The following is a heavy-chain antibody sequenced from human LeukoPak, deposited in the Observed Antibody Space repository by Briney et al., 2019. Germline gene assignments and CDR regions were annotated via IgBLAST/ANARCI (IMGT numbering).Heavy chain of an antibody. CDR3: ARAWGELEDY. Sequence: PSQTLSLTCTVSGGSISSGSYYWSWIRQPAGKGLEWIGRIYTSGSTKYNPSLKSRATISVDTSKNQFSLKLSSVTAADTAVYYCARAWGELEDYWGQGTLVTVSS. CDR1: GGSISSGSYY. CDR2: IYTSGST. J-gene: IGHJ4*02. V-gene: IGHV4-61*02. D-gene: IGHD1-26*01.